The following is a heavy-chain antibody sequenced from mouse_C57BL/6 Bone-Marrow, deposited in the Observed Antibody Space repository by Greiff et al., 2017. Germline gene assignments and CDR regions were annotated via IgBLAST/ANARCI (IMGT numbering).Heavy chain of an antibody. CDR2: IYWDDDK. Sequence: QVTLKESGPGILQPSQTLSLTCSFSGFSLSTSGMGVSWIRQPSGKGLEWLAHIYWDDDKRYNPSLKSRLTFSKDTSRNQVFLKITSVDTADTATYYSARITTVVRAYFDYWGQGTTLTVSS. D-gene: IGHD1-1*01. CDR1: GFSLSTSGMG. CDR3: ARITTVVRAYFDY. J-gene: IGHJ2*01. V-gene: IGHV8-12*01.